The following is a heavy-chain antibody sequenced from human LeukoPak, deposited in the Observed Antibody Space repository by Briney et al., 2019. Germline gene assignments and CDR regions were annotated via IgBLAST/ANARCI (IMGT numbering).Heavy chain of an antibody. CDR3: AGATHCSSTSCNHNYYYYGMDV. CDR2: IIPIFGTT. D-gene: IGHD2-2*01. V-gene: IGHV1-69*13. J-gene: IGHJ6*02. CDR1: GGTFRNYA. Sequence: GASVKVSCKASGGTFRNYAISWVRQAPGQGLEWMGGIIPIFGTTNSAQKFQGRVTITADESTSTAYMELSSLRSEDTAVYYCAGATHCSSTSCNHNYYYYGMDVGGQGTTVTVSS.